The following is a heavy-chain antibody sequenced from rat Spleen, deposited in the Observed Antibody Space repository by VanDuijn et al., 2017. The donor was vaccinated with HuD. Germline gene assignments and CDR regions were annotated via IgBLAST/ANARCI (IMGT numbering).Heavy chain of an antibody. CDR1: GFTFSDYG. D-gene: IGHD1-1*01. CDR3: VKDLEYSGENCFGY. CDR2: ISYDGGST. Sequence: EVQLVESGGGLVQPGRSMKLSCSASGFTFSDYGMAWVFQAPTKGLEWVASISYDGGSTYYRDSVKGRFTISRDNAKSTLYLQMESLRSEETATYYWVKDLEYSGENCFGYGGQGTLVTVSS. V-gene: IGHV5-20*01. J-gene: IGHJ3*01.